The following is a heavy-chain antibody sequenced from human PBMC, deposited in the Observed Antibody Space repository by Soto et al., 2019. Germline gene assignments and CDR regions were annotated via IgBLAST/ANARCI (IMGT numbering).Heavy chain of an antibody. CDR1: GFTVSSNY. Sequence: EVQLVESGGGLVQPGGSLRLSCAASGFTVSSNYMSWVRQAPGKGLEWVSVIYSGGSTYYADSVKGRFTISRHNSKNTLYLQMNSLRAEDTAVYYCARGGYCSGGSCSKQNWYVDLWGRGTLVTVSS. J-gene: IGHJ2*01. V-gene: IGHV3-53*04. D-gene: IGHD2-15*01. CDR3: ARGGYCSGGSCSKQNWYVDL. CDR2: IYSGGST.